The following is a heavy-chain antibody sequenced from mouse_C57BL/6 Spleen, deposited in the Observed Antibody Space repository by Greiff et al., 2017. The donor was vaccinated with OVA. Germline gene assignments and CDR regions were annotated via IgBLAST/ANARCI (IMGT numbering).Heavy chain of an antibody. J-gene: IGHJ2*01. D-gene: IGHD1-1*01. V-gene: IGHV1-64*01. Sequence: VKLQESGAELVKPGASVTLSPKASGYTFPSYWMHWVKQRPGQGLEWIGMIHHNSGSTNYTEKFKSKATLTVDKSSSTAYMQLSSLTSEDSAVYYCARGDYYGSSDDYWGEGTTLTVSS. CDR1: GYTFPSYW. CDR2: IHHNSGST. CDR3: ARGDYYGSSDDY.